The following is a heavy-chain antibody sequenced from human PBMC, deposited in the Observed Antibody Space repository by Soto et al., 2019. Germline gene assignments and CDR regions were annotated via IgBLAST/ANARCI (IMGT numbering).Heavy chain of an antibody. CDR3: AKDRPTYSGSSRVNWFDP. CDR1: GFTFSSYA. J-gene: IGHJ5*02. CDR2: ISGSGGST. D-gene: IGHD1-26*01. V-gene: IGHV3-23*01. Sequence: GGSLRLSCAASGFTFSSYAMSWVRQAPGKGLEWVSAISGSGGSTYYADSVKGRFTISRDNSKNTLYLQMNSLRAEDTAVYYCAKDRPTYSGSSRVNWFDPWGQGTLVTVSS.